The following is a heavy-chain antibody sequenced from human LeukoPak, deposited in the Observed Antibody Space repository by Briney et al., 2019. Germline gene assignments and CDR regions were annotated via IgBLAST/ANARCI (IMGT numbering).Heavy chain of an antibody. J-gene: IGHJ6*03. Sequence: GGSLRLSCAASGFTFSSYWMSWVRQAPGKGLEWVANIKQDGSEKYYVDSVKGRFTISRDNAKNSLYLQMNSLRAEDTAVYYCARAEMANSWDYMDVWGKGTTVTVS. D-gene: IGHD5-24*01. V-gene: IGHV3-7*01. CDR1: GFTFSSYW. CDR2: IKQDGSEK. CDR3: ARAEMANSWDYMDV.